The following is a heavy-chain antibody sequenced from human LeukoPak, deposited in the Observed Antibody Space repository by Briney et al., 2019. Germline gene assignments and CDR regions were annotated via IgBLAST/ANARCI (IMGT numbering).Heavy chain of an antibody. CDR1: GFTFSSYA. Sequence: PGGSLRLSCAASGFTFSSYAMHWVRQAPGKGLEWVAVISYDGSNKYYADSVKGRFTISRDNSKNTLYLQMNSLRAEDTAVYYCARGPTYYDFWSGFRPYYYYGMDVWGQGTTVTVSS. J-gene: IGHJ6*02. D-gene: IGHD3-3*01. CDR3: ARGPTYYDFWSGFRPYYYYGMDV. CDR2: ISYDGSNK. V-gene: IGHV3-30-3*01.